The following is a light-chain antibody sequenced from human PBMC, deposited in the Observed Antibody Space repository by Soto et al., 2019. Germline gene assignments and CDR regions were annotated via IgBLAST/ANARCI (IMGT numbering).Light chain of an antibody. CDR1: QSISSY. V-gene: IGKV1-39*01. CDR2: GAS. Sequence: DIQMTQSPASLSASVGDRVTITCRASQSISSYLNWYQLKPGKAPNLLMYGASYLKSGVPTRFSGSGSGTDFTLTISSLQPEDFAIHYCQPTYTTPEITFGQGTRLEV. CDR3: QPTYTTPEIT. J-gene: IGKJ5*01.